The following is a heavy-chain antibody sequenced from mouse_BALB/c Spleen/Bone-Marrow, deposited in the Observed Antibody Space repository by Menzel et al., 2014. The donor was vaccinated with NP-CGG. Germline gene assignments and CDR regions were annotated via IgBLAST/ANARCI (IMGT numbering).Heavy chain of an antibody. Sequence: EVKLVESGAEFVKPGASVKLSCTASGFNIKDTYMHWVKRRPEQGLEWIGRIDPANDNTKYDPKFQGKATITADTSSNTAYLQLSGLTSEDTAVYYCARADGYYAWFAYWGQGTLVTVSA. V-gene: IGHV14-3*02. CDR3: ARADGYYAWFAY. CDR1: GFNIKDTY. J-gene: IGHJ3*01. D-gene: IGHD2-3*01. CDR2: IDPANDNT.